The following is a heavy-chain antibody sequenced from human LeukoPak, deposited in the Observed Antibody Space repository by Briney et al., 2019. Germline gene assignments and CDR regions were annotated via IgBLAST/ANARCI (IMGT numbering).Heavy chain of an antibody. CDR2: ISGSGGST. D-gene: IGHD1-20*01. CDR3: AKGARSITATFFDS. CDR1: GFTFTDYA. Sequence: SGGSLRLSCAASGFTFTDYAMTWVRQAPGKGLEWVSAISGSGGSTYYADSVKGRFTISRDNFKNTLYLQLSSLRAEDTAVYYCAKGARSITATFFDSWGQGTLVTVSS. V-gene: IGHV3-23*01. J-gene: IGHJ4*02.